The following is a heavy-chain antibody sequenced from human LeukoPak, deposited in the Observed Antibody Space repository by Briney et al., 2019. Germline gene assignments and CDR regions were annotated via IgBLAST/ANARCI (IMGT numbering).Heavy chain of an antibody. CDR3: ARDRHYYYYYMDV. V-gene: IGHV3-30*03. Sequence: GRSLRLSCAASGFTFSSYGMHWVRQAPGKGLEWVAVISYDGSNKYYADSVKGRFTISRDNSKNTLYLQMNSLRAEVTAVYYCARDRHYYYYYMDVWGKGTTVTVSS. CDR2: ISYDGSNK. CDR1: GFTFSSYG. J-gene: IGHJ6*03.